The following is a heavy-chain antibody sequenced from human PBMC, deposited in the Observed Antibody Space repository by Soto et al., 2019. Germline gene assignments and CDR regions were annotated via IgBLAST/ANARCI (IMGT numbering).Heavy chain of an antibody. Sequence: QVQLVQSGAEVKRPGSSVKVSCKASGDTFNFFSINWLRQAPGLGLEGMRRVNAILRMSNYAQRFQDRVTMTADKSTSTAYLELSGLRSEDTAIYYCATSYGSGYRASDFWGQGALVTVSS. CDR2: VNAILRMS. V-gene: IGHV1-69*04. CDR1: GDTFNFFS. D-gene: IGHD3-10*01. J-gene: IGHJ4*02. CDR3: ATSYGSGYRASDF.